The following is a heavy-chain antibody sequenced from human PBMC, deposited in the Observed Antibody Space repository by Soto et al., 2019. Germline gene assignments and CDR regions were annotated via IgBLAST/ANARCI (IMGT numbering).Heavy chain of an antibody. D-gene: IGHD6-19*01. V-gene: IGHV3-23*01. CDR3: AKATTNGGWFNPFDS. Sequence: PGGSLRLSCAVSGFTFSSYVMSWVRQPPGKGLEWVPSISGNGVSTYGADSVKGRFTISRDNSRDTLFLQMNSLTADDTAVYYCAKATTNGGWFNPFDSWGQGALVTVSS. CDR2: ISGNGVST. J-gene: IGHJ4*02. CDR1: GFTFSSYV.